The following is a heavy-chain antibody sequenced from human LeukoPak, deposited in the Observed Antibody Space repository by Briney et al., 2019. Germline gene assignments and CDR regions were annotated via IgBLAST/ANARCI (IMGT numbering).Heavy chain of an antibody. CDR3: ATLRRSGWYICD. CDR2: INPDSGGT. Sequence: ASVKVSCKASGYTFTDYYMHWVRQAPGRGLEWMGWINPDSGGTKYAEKFQGRVTMTRDTSITTAYMDLSSLRSDDTAMYYCATLRRSGWYICDWGQGTLVTVSS. D-gene: IGHD6-19*01. V-gene: IGHV1-2*02. J-gene: IGHJ4*02. CDR1: GYTFTDYY.